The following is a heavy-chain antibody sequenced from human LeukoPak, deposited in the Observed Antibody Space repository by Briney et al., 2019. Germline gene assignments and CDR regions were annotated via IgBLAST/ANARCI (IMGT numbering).Heavy chain of an antibody. CDR3: AGDQGYCSSTSCYPRY. D-gene: IGHD2-2*01. V-gene: IGHV3-11*01. Sequence: PGGSLRLSCAASGFTFSDYYMSWIRQAPGKGLEWVSYISSSGSTIYYADSVKGRFTISRDNAKNSLYLQMNSLRAEDTAVYYCAGDQGYCSSTSCYPRYWGQGTLVTVSS. CDR1: GFTFSDYY. CDR2: ISSSGSTI. J-gene: IGHJ4*02.